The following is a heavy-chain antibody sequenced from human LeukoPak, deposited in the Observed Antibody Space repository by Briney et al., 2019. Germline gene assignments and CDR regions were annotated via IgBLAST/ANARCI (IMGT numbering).Heavy chain of an antibody. CDR2: ISYDGSKK. J-gene: IGHJ5*02. CDR1: GCILSTYA. CDR3: ARDWDYASGKGVNWFDP. V-gene: IGHV3-30-3*01. Sequence: PGRSLKLSCAASGCILSTYALHWVRQAPGKGLEWVAVISYDGSKKYYADSVNGRFTISRDNSKNTLYLQMNSLGAEDTAVYYCARDWDYASGKGVNWFDPWGQGMLVTVSS. D-gene: IGHD3-10*01.